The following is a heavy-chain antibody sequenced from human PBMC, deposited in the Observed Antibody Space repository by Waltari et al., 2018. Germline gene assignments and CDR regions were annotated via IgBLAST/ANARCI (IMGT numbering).Heavy chain of an antibody. J-gene: IGHJ4*02. CDR3: AREVDDYFDY. CDR2: IYYSGST. Sequence: QVQLQESGPGLVKPSETLSLTCTVSGGSISSHYWSWIRQPPGKGLECIGYIYYSGSTNYNPSLKSRVTISVDTSKNQFSLKLSSVTAADTAVYYCAREVDDYFDYWGQGTLVTVSS. D-gene: IGHD5-12*01. CDR1: GGSISSHY. V-gene: IGHV4-59*11.